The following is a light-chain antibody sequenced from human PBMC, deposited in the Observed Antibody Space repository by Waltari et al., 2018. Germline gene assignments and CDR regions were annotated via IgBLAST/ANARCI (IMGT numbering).Light chain of an antibody. CDR1: SDVNVASYN. J-gene: IGLJ3*02. Sequence: QPVLTQPPSSSASPGASARLTCTLSSDVNVASYNLYWYQPNPGSPPRYLLFYFSDPDQGRGSGVTSRFSGTKDDSANTAILLISGLQSEDEGDYYCMIWPNSVGVFGGGTKLTVL. V-gene: IGLV5-37*01. CDR3: MIWPNSVGV. CDR2: YFSDPDQ.